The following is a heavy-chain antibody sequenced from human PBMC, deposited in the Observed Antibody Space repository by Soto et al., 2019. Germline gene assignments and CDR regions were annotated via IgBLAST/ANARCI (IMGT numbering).Heavy chain of an antibody. V-gene: IGHV3-23*01. CDR2: ITGSGSST. Sequence: GGSLRLSCGASGFTFSSYAMTWVRQAPGKGLEWVSAITGSGSSTFYADSVKGRFTISRDNSKNTLYLQMNSLRAEDTAVYSCGKHLSTSSRICDYWGQGTLVTVSS. D-gene: IGHD6-13*01. CDR1: GFTFSSYA. J-gene: IGHJ4*02. CDR3: GKHLSTSSRICDY.